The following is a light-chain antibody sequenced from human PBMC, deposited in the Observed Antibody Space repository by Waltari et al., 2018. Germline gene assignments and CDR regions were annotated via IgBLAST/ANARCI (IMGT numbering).Light chain of an antibody. V-gene: IGLV2-23*02. J-gene: IGLJ1*01. Sequence: SALTQPASVSGSPGQSITISCTEISSDVGSYPLLSWYQRHPGGAPTLLIYEVSKRPAGVSTRFSGSRSGKTASVTIAGLQAEDEAEYYCCAFAGRGVYVFGTGTRVTVL. CDR3: CAFAGRGVYV. CDR2: EVS. CDR1: SSDVGSYPL.